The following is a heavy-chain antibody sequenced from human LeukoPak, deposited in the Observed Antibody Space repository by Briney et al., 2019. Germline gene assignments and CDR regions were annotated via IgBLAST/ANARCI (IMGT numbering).Heavy chain of an antibody. D-gene: IGHD3-9*01. CDR3: ARDQVSYDILTGYPDAFDI. CDR2: IYYSGST. CDR1: GGSISSGGYY. Sequence: SQTLSLTCTVSGGSISSGGYYWSWIRQHPGKGLEWIGYIYYSGSTYYNPSLKSRVTISVDTSKNQFSLKLSSVTAADTAVYYCARDQVSYDILTGYPDAFDIWGQGTMVTVSS. J-gene: IGHJ3*02. V-gene: IGHV4-31*03.